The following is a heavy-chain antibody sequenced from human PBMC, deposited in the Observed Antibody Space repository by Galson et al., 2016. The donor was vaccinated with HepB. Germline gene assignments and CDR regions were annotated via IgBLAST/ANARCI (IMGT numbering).Heavy chain of an antibody. J-gene: IGHJ4*02. CDR3: AREYLGELSPPYFDY. D-gene: IGHD3-16*02. CDR1: GFTFSTYA. Sequence: SLRLSCAASGFTFSTYALHWVRQAPGKGLEWVALISYDGNNKYYADSVKGRFTISRDNSKNTLYLQMNSLRAEDTAVYYCAREYLGELSPPYFDYWGQGTLVTVPS. V-gene: IGHV3-30-3*01. CDR2: ISYDGNNK.